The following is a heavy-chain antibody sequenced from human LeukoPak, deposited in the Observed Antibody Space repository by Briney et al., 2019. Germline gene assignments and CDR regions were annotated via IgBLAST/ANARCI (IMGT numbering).Heavy chain of an antibody. J-gene: IGHJ4*02. Sequence: GGSLSPLHPPSGFPLIIHWMGSVGPPPGKGRGGVDNIDQDRSEKYYVDSVKGRFTISRDDAKNSLYLQMNSLRAEDTAVYYCTRDDFYINYEWGQGTLVTVSS. CDR3: TRDDFYINYE. CDR1: GFPLIIHW. D-gene: IGHD4-11*01. V-gene: IGHV3-7*01. CDR2: IDQDRSEK.